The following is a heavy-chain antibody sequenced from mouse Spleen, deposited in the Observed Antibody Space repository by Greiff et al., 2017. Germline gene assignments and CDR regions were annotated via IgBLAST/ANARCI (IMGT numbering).Heavy chain of an antibody. Sequence: QVQLQQPGAELVKPGASVKLSCKASGYTFTSYWMHWVKQRPGQGLEWIGMIHPNSGSTNYNEKFKSKATLNVDKSSSTAYMQLCSLTSEDSAVYYCARSGLYAMDYWGQGTSVTVSS. CDR3: ARSGLYAMDY. CDR2: IHPNSGST. CDR1: GYTFTSYW. J-gene: IGHJ4*01. V-gene: IGHV1-64*01.